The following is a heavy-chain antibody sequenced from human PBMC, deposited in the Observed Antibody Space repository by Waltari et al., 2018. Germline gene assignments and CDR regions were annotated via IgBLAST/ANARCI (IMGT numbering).Heavy chain of an antibody. Sequence: EVHLVESGGGLVQPGGSLRLSCAASGFSFGDYWMHWVRQVPGSGLEWVSRINVDGGYISYADSVRGRFTISRDNAESTVYLHLNNLRVDDTAVYFCARKGGTGYPYGPFYYDHWGQGTLVNVSS. CDR1: GFSFGDYW. D-gene: IGHD3-9*01. J-gene: IGHJ4*02. V-gene: IGHV3-74*01. CDR3: ARKGGTGYPYGPFYYDH. CDR2: INVDGGYI.